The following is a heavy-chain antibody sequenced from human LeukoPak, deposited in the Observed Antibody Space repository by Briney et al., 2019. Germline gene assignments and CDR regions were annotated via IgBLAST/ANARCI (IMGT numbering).Heavy chain of an antibody. D-gene: IGHD2-2*02. CDR3: ARARYCSSTSCYTSFDYYYYYGMDV. CDR2: ISSSGSTI. CDR1: GFTFSDYY. J-gene: IGHJ6*02. Sequence: PGGSLRPSCAASGFTFSDYYMSWIRQAPGKGLEWVSYISSSGSTIYYADSVKGRFTISRDNAKNSLYLQMNSLRAEDTAVYYCARARYCSSTSCYTSFDYYYYYGMDVWGQGTTVTVSS. V-gene: IGHV3-11*04.